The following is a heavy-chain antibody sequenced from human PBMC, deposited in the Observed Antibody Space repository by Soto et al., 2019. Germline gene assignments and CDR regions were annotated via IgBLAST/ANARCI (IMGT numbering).Heavy chain of an antibody. CDR1: GVTFSSYS. CDR3: AKFGGVLAPAGHFDS. Sequence: EVQLLESGGDLVQPGGSLRLSCEASGVTFSSYSMTWVRQAPGQGLEWVSAIGGSGDDTYYADSVKGRFTISRDNSNNTLYQQRNSLRAEDAAVYYCAKFGGVLAPAGHFDSWGQGSLVTVSS. D-gene: IGHD6-13*01. V-gene: IGHV3-23*01. J-gene: IGHJ4*02. CDR2: IGGSGDDT.